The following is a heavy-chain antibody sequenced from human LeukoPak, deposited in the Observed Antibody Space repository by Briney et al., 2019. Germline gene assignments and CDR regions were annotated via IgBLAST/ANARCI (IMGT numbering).Heavy chain of an antibody. CDR3: ARNKAMVRGVIVAFDI. J-gene: IGHJ3*02. Sequence: SETLSLTCTVPGGSISSYYWSWIRPRPGKGLEWSAYIFYSGSTNYNPSLKSRVTISVDTSKIQFSLKLSSVTAADTAVYYCARNKAMVRGVIVAFDIWGQGTMVTVSS. D-gene: IGHD3-10*01. CDR2: IFYSGST. CDR1: GGSISSYY. V-gene: IGHV4-59*01.